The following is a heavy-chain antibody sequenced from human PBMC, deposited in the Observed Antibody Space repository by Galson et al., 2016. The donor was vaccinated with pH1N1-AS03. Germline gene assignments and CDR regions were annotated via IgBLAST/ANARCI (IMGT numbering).Heavy chain of an antibody. CDR2: ITPLFGAA. CDR3: AREGVLSDRAFNYYGMDV. D-gene: IGHD3-16*01. V-gene: IGHV1-69*13. J-gene: IGHJ6*02. Sequence: SVKVSCKASGGSFNTYTISWVRQAPGQRFEWLGGITPLFGAANYAQKFQGRVTITADESTTTAYMELSSLRSEDTAVYYCAREGVLSDRAFNYYGMDVWGQGTTVSVSS. CDR1: GGSFNTYT.